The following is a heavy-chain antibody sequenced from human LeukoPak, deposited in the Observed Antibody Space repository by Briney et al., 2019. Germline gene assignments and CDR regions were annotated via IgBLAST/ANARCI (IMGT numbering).Heavy chain of an antibody. Sequence: GGSLRLSCAASGFTFSSYAMHWVRQAPGKGLESVAVISYDGSNKYYADSVKGRFTISRDNAKNSLYLQMNSLRAEDTAVYYCARGSITMVRGQFDYWGQGTLVTVSS. CDR3: ARGSITMVRGQFDY. V-gene: IGHV3-30*07. J-gene: IGHJ4*02. CDR2: ISYDGSNK. D-gene: IGHD3-10*01. CDR1: GFTFSSYA.